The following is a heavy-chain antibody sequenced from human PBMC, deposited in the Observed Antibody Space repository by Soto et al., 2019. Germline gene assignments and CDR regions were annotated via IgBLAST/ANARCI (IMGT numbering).Heavy chain of an antibody. V-gene: IGHV5-51*01. CDR1: GYSFTSYW. CDR3: ARLQYSSPDAFDI. CDR2: IYPGDSDT. Sequence: PGESLKISCKGSGYSFTSYWIGWVRQMPGKGLEWMRIIYPGDSDTRYSPSFQGQVTISADKSISTAYLQWSSLKASDTAMYYCARLQYSSPDAFDIWGQGTMVTVSS. J-gene: IGHJ3*02. D-gene: IGHD6-13*01.